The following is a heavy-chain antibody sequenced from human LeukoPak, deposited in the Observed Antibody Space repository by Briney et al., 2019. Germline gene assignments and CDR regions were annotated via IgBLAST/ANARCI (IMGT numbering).Heavy chain of an antibody. J-gene: IGHJ4*02. CDR1: GYTFTGYY. CDR2: IKPNSGGT. CDR3: ARAYDFWSGSFDY. D-gene: IGHD3-3*01. Sequence: ASVKVSCKGSGYTFTGYYMHWVRQAPGQGVERMGWIKPNSGGTKYVQKFQGRVTITMDTSISTAYMELTRLRSDDTAVYYCARAYDFWSGSFDYWGQGTLVTVSS. V-gene: IGHV1-2*02.